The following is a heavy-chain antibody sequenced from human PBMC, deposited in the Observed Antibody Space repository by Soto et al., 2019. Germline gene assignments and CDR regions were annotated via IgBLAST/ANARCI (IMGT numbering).Heavy chain of an antibody. CDR3: ARGTLWFGELNYYYGMDV. CDR2: ISSSSSTI. Sequence: EVQLVESGGGLVQPGGSLRLSCAASGFTFSSYSMNWVRQAPGKGLEWVSYISSSSSTIYYADSVKGRFTISRDNAKNSXXLQMNSLRAEDTAVYYCARGTLWFGELNYYYGMDVWGQGTTVTVSS. CDR1: GFTFSSYS. D-gene: IGHD3-10*01. J-gene: IGHJ6*02. V-gene: IGHV3-48*01.